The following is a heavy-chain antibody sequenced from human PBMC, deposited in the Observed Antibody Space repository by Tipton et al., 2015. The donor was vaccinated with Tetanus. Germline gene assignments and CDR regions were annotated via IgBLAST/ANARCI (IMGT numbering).Heavy chain of an antibody. CDR1: GFTFSSYG. Sequence: SLRLSCAASGFTFSSYGMHWVRQAPGKGLEWVAVISYDGSNKYYADSVKGRFTISRDNSKNTLYLQMNSLRAEDTAVYYCAKTRDVGGWELLGYFDYWGQGTLVTVSS. J-gene: IGHJ4*02. D-gene: IGHD1-26*01. CDR2: ISYDGSNK. V-gene: IGHV3-30*18. CDR3: AKTRDVGGWELLGYFDY.